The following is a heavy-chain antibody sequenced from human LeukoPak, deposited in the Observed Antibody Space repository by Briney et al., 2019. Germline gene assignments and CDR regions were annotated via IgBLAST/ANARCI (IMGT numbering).Heavy chain of an antibody. CDR1: GVTFSSHC. Sequence: GGSLRLSCAAYGVTFSSHCRNWVRQAPGKGLEWVAGITGSGGNRYNADSVKGRFTISRDNSKNTLYLQMNSLRAEDTAVYYCAKDDNYIRFLSWGEGTLVTVSS. D-gene: IGHD3-16*01. CDR2: ITGSGGNR. J-gene: IGHJ5*02. V-gene: IGHV3-23*01. CDR3: AKDDNYIRFLS.